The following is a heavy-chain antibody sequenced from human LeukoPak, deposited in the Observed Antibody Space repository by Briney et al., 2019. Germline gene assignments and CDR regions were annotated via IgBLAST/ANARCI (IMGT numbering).Heavy chain of an antibody. Sequence: SETLSLTCTVSGCSISSYYWSWLRQPPGKGLEWIGYIYYSGSTNYNPSLKSRVTISVDTSNNQFSLKLSSVTAADTAVYYCARHLGSGWYDYWGQGTLVTVSS. V-gene: IGHV4-59*08. J-gene: IGHJ4*02. CDR2: IYYSGST. CDR3: ARHLGSGWYDY. CDR1: GCSISSYY. D-gene: IGHD6-19*01.